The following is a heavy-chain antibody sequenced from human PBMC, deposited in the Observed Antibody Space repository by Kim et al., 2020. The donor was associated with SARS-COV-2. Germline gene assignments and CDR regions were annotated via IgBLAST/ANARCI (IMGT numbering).Heavy chain of an antibody. CDR3: ARQPQFFWYFDL. D-gene: IGHD3-3*01. V-gene: IGHV4-34*01. CDR1: GGSFSGYY. CDR2: INHSGST. J-gene: IGHJ2*01. Sequence: SETLSLTCAVYGGSFSGYYWSWIRQPPGKGLEWIGEINHSGSTNYNPSLKSRVTISVDTSKNQFSLKLSSVTAADTAVYYCARQPQFFWYFDLWGRGALVTVSS.